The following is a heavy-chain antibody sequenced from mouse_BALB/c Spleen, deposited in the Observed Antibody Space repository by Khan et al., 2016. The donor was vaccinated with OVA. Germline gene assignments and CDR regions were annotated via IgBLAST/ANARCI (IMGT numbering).Heavy chain of an antibody. CDR1: GFTFSSYS. CDR2: MSSGGDYT. D-gene: IGHD4-1*01. Sequence: VQLKESGGDLVKPGGSLKLSCAASGFTFSSYSMSWVRQIPDKRLEWVATMSSGGDYTYYPDSVKGRFTFSRDNAKNTLYLQMSSLKSEDTAMYYCASHLTGSFAYWGQGTLVTVSA. J-gene: IGHJ3*01. V-gene: IGHV5-6*01. CDR3: ASHLTGSFAY.